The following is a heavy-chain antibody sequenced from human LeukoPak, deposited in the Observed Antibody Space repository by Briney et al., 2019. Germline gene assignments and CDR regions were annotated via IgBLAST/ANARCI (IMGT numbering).Heavy chain of an antibody. D-gene: IGHD1-26*01. CDR1: GGSISSYY. CDR2: INHSGST. CDR3: ARQGVGGATTRDFDY. V-gene: IGHV4-34*01. J-gene: IGHJ4*02. Sequence: PSETLSLTCTVSGGSISSYYWSWIRQPPGKGLEWIGEINHSGSTNYNPSLKSRVTISVDTSKNQFSLKLNSVTAADTAMYYCARQGVGGATTRDFDYWGQGTLVTVSS.